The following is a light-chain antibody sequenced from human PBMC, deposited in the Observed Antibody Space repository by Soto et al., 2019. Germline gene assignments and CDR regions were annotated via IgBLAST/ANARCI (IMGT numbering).Light chain of an antibody. CDR2: VNSDGSH. V-gene: IGLV4-69*01. CDR3: QTWGTGIRV. CDR1: SGHSNYA. Sequence: HLVLTQSPSASASLGASVKLTCTRSSGHSNYAIAWHQQQPEKGPRYLMKVNSDGSHRKGDGIPDRFSGSSSGAQRYLTISSLQSEDEADYYCQTWGTGIRVFGTGTKLTVL. J-gene: IGLJ1*01.